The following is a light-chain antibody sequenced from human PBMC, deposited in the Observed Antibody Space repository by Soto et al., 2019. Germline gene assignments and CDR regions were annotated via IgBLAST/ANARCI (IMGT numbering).Light chain of an antibody. Sequence: DIQMTQSPSSLSASVGDRVIITCRASQSISSYLNWYQQKPGKAPKLLIYGASSLQSGVPSRFSGSGSGTDFTLTISSLQPEDFATYYCQHGRTFGQGTKVEIK. CDR1: QSISSY. J-gene: IGKJ1*01. V-gene: IGKV1-39*01. CDR2: GAS. CDR3: QHGRT.